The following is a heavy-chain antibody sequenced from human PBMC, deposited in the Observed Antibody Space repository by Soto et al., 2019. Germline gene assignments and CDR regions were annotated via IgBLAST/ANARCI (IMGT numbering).Heavy chain of an antibody. CDR3: ARFRHYDYVWGSYRGTRYYYGMDV. D-gene: IGHD3-16*02. V-gene: IGHV4-34*01. Sequence: PSETLSLTCAVYGGSFSGYYWSWIRQPPGKGLEWIGEINHSGSTNYNPSLKSRVTISVDTSKNQFSLKLSSVTAADTAVYYCARFRHYDYVWGSYRGTRYYYGMDVWGPGTTVTVSS. J-gene: IGHJ6*02. CDR2: INHSGST. CDR1: GGSFSGYY.